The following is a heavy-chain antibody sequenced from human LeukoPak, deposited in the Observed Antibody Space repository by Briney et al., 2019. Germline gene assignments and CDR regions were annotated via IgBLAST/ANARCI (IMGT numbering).Heavy chain of an antibody. J-gene: IGHJ4*02. Sequence: ASVEVSCKASGYTFTGYYMHWVRQAPGQGLEWMGWINPNSGGTNYAQKFQGRVTMTRDTSISTAYMELSRLRSDDTAVYYCARGAYYYDSSAHRDYWGQGTLVTVSS. D-gene: IGHD3-22*01. CDR1: GYTFTGYY. CDR3: ARGAYYYDSSAHRDY. V-gene: IGHV1-2*02. CDR2: INPNSGGT.